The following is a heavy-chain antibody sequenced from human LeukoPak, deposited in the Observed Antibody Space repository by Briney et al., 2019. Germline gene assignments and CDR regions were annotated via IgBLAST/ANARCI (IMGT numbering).Heavy chain of an antibody. CDR1: GYTFTGFY. V-gene: IGHV1-2*02. CDR2: VNPKNGAT. J-gene: IGHJ4*02. CDR3: ARPTHRFTVTTAIDY. Sequence: GASVKVSCKPSGYTFTGFYLHWVRQAPGQGLQWMGWVNPKNGATKYSQTFRGRVTMTRDTSIDTAYMELSSLTSDDTAIYYCARPTHRFTVTTAIDYWGQGTLVTVSP. D-gene: IGHD4-17*01.